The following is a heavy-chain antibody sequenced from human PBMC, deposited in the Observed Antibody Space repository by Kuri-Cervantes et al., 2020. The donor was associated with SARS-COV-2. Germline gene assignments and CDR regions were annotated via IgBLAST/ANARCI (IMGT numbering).Heavy chain of an antibody. D-gene: IGHD2-2*02. CDR1: GFTFSSYG. V-gene: IGHV3-30*02. CDR3: ATLGYCSSTSCYKRFDY. CDR2: IRYDGSNK. J-gene: IGHJ4*02. Sequence: GGSLRLSCAASGFTFSSYGMHWVRQAPGKGLEWVAFIRYDGSNKYYADSVKGRFTISRDNSKNTLYLQMNSLRAEDTAVYYCATLGYCSSTSCYKRFDYWGQGTLVTVSS.